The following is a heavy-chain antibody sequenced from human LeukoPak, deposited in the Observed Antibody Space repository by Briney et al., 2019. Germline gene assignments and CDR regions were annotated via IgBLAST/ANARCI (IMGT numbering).Heavy chain of an antibody. D-gene: IGHD6-13*01. CDR1: GFTFSDYA. CDR3: AKDDKSYLASAGTTDY. Sequence: SGGSLRLSCAASGFTFSDYAVRWVRQAPGKGLEWVSMITGSGGSTYFADSVKGRFTISRDNSKSTLYLQMNSLRAEDTALYYCAKDDKSYLASAGTTDYWGQGTLVTVSS. V-gene: IGHV3-23*01. CDR2: ITGSGGST. J-gene: IGHJ4*02.